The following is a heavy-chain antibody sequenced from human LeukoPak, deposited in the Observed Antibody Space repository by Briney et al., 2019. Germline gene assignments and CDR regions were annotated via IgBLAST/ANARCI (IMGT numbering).Heavy chain of an antibody. CDR1: GFTFSSYA. CDR2: ISNSGGNT. J-gene: IGHJ4*02. V-gene: IGHV3-23*01. D-gene: IGHD6-13*01. CDR3: AKDWGYSTSQGYYFDY. Sequence: GGSLRLSCAASGFTFSSYAMTWVRQAPGKGLEWVSAISNSGGNTYSADSVKGRFTISRDNSKSTLYLQMNSLRAEDTAVYYCAKDWGYSTSQGYYFDYWGQGTVVTVSS.